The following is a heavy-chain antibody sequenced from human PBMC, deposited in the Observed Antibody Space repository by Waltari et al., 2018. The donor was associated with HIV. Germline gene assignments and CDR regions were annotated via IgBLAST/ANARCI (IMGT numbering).Heavy chain of an antibody. CDR2: ISWNSEIT. D-gene: IGHD3-3*01. J-gene: IGHJ5*01. CDR3: AKGGSHLTIFEAWFDS. V-gene: IGHV3-9*01. Sequence: EVQLVESGGGLVQPGRSLRLSCADSGFTFDAYPMHWVRQAPGMRPCLVSGISWNSEITDYADSVKGRFIISRDIVKNSLYLQMNSLRIEDTPFYYCAKGGSHLTIFEAWFDSWGQGTLVTVSS. CDR1: GFTFDAYP.